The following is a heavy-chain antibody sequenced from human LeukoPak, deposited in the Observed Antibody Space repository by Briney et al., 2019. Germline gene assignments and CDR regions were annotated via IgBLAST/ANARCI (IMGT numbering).Heavy chain of an antibody. CDR1: GGSISSYY. J-gene: IGHJ4*02. CDR3: ARSSEVATIDY. V-gene: IGHV4-59*08. CDR2: IYYSGST. D-gene: IGHD5-12*01. Sequence: SETLSLTCTVSGGSISSYYWSWIRQPPGKGLEWIGYIYYSGSTNYNPSLKSRITISVDTSKNQFSLKLSSVTAADTAVYYCARSSEVATIDYWGQGTLVTVSS.